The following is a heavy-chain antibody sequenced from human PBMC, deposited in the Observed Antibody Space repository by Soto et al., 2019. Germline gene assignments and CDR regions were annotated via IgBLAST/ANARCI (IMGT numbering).Heavy chain of an antibody. V-gene: IGHV4-31*03. CDR3: ARGVLH. Sequence: QVQLQESGPGLVQPSQTLSLTCTVSGGSISSGGYYWSWIRQHPGTGLEWIGHISYSGSTYYNTSPQGRLTISGDQSRNQFPLIVNSVTAADTAVYYCARGVLHWGQGTLVTVSS. J-gene: IGHJ4*01. CDR2: ISYSGST. CDR1: GGSISSGGYY.